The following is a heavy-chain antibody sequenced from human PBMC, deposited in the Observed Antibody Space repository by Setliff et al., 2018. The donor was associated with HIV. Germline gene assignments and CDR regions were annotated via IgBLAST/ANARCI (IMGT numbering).Heavy chain of an antibody. J-gene: IGHJ4*02. V-gene: IGHV4-59*08. CDR1: GASITSSY. D-gene: IGHD2-21*02. CDR2: IYYSGDS. CDR3: ARGEFYCGTDCYWSSFDY. Sequence: SETLSLTCTVSGASITSSYWTWIRQSPGRGLEYLGYIYYSGDSNYSPSLKSRLSMSLDASTSQFSLRLNSLTAADTAVYYCARGEFYCGTDCYWSSFDYWGQGILVTVSS.